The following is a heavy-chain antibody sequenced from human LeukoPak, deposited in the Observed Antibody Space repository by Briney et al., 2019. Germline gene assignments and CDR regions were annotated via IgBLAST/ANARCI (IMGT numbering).Heavy chain of an antibody. D-gene: IGHD3-22*01. Sequence: GESLKISCKGSGYSFTSYWIGWVRQMPGKGLEWMGIIYPGDSDTRYSPSFQGQVTISADKSISTAYLQWSSLKASDTAMYYCASSYYDSSGYHTNPFDYWGQGTLVTVSS. CDR3: ASSYYDSSGYHTNPFDY. CDR1: GYSFTSYW. V-gene: IGHV5-51*01. CDR2: IYPGDSDT. J-gene: IGHJ4*02.